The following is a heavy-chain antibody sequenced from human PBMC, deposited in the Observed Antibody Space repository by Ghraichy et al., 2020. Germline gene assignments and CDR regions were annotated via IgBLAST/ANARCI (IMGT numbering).Heavy chain of an antibody. V-gene: IGHV3-64*01. CDR1: GFTFSSYA. CDR3: ARDLGGGPVATIAY. D-gene: IGHD5-12*01. CDR2: ISSNGGST. J-gene: IGHJ4*02. Sequence: GGSLRLSCAASGFTFSSYAMHWVRQAPGKGLEYVSAISSNGGSTYYANSVKGRFTISRDNSKNTLYLQMGSLRAEDMAVYYCARDLGGGPVATIAYWGQGTLVTVSS.